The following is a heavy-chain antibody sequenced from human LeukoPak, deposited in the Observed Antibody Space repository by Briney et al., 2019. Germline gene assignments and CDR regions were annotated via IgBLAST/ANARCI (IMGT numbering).Heavy chain of an antibody. V-gene: IGHV1-69*05. CDR2: IIPIFGTA. Sequence: SVKVSCKASGGTFSSYAISWVRQAPGQGLEWMGRIIPIFGTANYAQKFQGRVTITTDESTSTAYMELSSLRSEDTAVYYCARDAQYSSSSDDFDYWDQGTLVTASS. J-gene: IGHJ4*02. CDR3: ARDAQYSSSSDDFDY. D-gene: IGHD6-6*01. CDR1: GGTFSSYA.